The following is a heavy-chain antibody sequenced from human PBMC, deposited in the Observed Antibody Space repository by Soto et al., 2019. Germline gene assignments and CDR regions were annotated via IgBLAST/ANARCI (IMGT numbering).Heavy chain of an antibody. CDR1: GYTFTIYG. V-gene: IGHV1-18*01. CDR3: GRGYYDFWCGYYEAWFDP. Sequence: AALKVSCKASGYTFTIYGISWVRQAPGQGLEGMGWISAYNGNTNYAQKLQGGVTMTTDTSTSTAYMELRSLRSDDTAVYYCGRGYYDFWCGYYEAWFDPWGQGTLVTVSS. D-gene: IGHD3-3*01. J-gene: IGHJ5*02. CDR2: ISAYNGNT.